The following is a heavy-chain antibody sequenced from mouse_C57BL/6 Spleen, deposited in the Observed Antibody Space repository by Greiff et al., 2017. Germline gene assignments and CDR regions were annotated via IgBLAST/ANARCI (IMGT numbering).Heavy chain of an antibody. Sequence: VQLQQPGAELVKPGASVKLSCKASGYTFTSYWMHWVKQRPGQGLEWIGMIHPNSGSTNYNEKFKSKATLTVDKSSSTAYMQLSSLTSEDSAVYYCARPFITTVVDDAMDYWGQGTSVTVSS. CDR2: IHPNSGST. CDR1: GYTFTSYW. CDR3: ARPFITTVVDDAMDY. V-gene: IGHV1-64*01. D-gene: IGHD1-1*01. J-gene: IGHJ4*01.